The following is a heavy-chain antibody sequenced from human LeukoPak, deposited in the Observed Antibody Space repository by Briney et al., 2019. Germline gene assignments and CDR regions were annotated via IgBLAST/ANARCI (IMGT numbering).Heavy chain of an antibody. D-gene: IGHD3-3*01. CDR1: GGSISSYY. CDR3: ARSPTPRGTIFGVVNYGMDV. CDR2: IYYSGST. J-gene: IGHJ6*02. Sequence: SETLSLTCTVSGGSISSYYWSWIRQPPGKGLEWIGYIYYSGSTNYNPSLKSRVTISVDTSKNQFSLKLSSVTAADTAVYYCARSPTPRGTIFGVVNYGMDVWGQGTTVTVSS. V-gene: IGHV4-59*01.